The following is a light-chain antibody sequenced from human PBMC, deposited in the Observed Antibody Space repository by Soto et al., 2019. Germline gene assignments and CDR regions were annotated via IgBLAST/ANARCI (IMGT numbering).Light chain of an antibody. J-gene: IGKJ2*01. Sequence: EIVLTQSPGTLSLSPRERATLSCRASQSVSSSYLAWYQQKPGQAPRLLIYGASSRATGIPDRFSGSGSGTDFTLTISRLEPEDFAVYYCQQYGSSIYTFGQGTKLEIK. CDR3: QQYGSSIYT. V-gene: IGKV3-20*01. CDR2: GAS. CDR1: QSVSSSY.